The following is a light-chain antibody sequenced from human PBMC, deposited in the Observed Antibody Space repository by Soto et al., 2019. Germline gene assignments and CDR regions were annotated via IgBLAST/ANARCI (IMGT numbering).Light chain of an antibody. J-gene: IGKJ5*01. CDR2: RTF. Sequence: IVLTQSPGTLSLSPGERATLSCRASQPITSRNLAWYQHQPGQAPRLLIYRTFARAPGIPDRFSGGGSGTDFTLTISRLEREDFAVYYCQQYDTSPPTFGQGTRLDIK. CDR1: QPITSRN. CDR3: QQYDTSPPT. V-gene: IGKV3-20*01.